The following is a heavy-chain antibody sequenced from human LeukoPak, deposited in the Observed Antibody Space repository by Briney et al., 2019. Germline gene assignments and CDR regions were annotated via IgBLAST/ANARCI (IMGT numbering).Heavy chain of an antibody. V-gene: IGHV4-39*01. J-gene: IGHJ3*02. CDR2: VYYSGST. CDR3: ARPDSGTYVARAFGI. D-gene: IGHD1-26*01. CDR1: GGSISSTNYY. Sequence: PSETLSLTCTVSGGSISSTNYYWGWFRQPPGKGLEWIGSVYYSGSTYYNPSLKSRVTISVDTSNNQFSLKLSSVTAADTAVYYCARPDSGTYVARAFGIWGHGTMVYVSS.